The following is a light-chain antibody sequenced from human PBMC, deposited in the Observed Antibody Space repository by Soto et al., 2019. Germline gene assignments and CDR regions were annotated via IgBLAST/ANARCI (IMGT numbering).Light chain of an antibody. CDR1: QSISKY. CDR2: KAS. Sequence: DIQMTQSPSTLSASVGDRVTITCRASQSISKYLAWYKQKPGRAPELLIYKASTLQSGVPSRFSGSGSGTEFTLLISSLQPADLATYYCQQYCNFSAYTFGQGTKLEIK. J-gene: IGKJ2*01. V-gene: IGKV1-5*03. CDR3: QQYCNFSAYT.